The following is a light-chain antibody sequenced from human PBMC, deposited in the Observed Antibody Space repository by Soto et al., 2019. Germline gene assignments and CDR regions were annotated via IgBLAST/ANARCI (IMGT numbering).Light chain of an antibody. V-gene: IGKV3-20*01. J-gene: IGKJ2*01. CDR2: GSS. CDR3: QQYGTSPPYT. CDR1: QSVSNNY. Sequence: EVVLTQSPGTLSLSPGDIATLSCRASQSVSNNYLAWYQQKPGQAPRLVIFGSSDRATGIPDRFSGSGSGTDFTLTISRLEPDDFAVYFCQQYGTSPPYTFGQGTRLEIK.